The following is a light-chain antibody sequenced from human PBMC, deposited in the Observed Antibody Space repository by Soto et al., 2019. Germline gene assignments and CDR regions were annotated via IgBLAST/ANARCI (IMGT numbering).Light chain of an antibody. Sequence: DIQMTQSPPTLSASVGDRVSITCRASQSISVWLVWFQQKPGKAPKLLIYDASTLQSEVPSRFSGSGSGTEFTLTISRLQPDDFATYYCQHYNSYPYTFGQGTKLEI. CDR3: QHYNSYPYT. J-gene: IGKJ2*01. V-gene: IGKV1-5*01. CDR2: DAS. CDR1: QSISVW.